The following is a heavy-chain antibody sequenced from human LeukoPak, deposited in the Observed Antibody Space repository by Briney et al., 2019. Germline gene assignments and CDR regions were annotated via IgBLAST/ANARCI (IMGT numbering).Heavy chain of an antibody. CDR1: GFTFSDYY. V-gene: IGHV3-11*01. CDR3: ARDSIVRGNIGNDMDV. J-gene: IGHJ6*03. D-gene: IGHD2-8*01. Sequence: PGGSLRLSRAASGFTFSDYYMSWIRQAPGKGLEWVSYISHSGRTMYYADSVKGRFTISRDNAKNSLYLQMNSLRAGDTAVYYCARDSIVRGNIGNDMDVWGKGTTVTVSS. CDR2: ISHSGRTM.